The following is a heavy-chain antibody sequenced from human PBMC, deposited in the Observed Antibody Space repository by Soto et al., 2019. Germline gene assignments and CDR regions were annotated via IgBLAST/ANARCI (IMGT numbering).Heavy chain of an antibody. CDR2: IYYSGST. CDR1: GGSISSGGYY. V-gene: IGHV4-31*03. CDR3: ARGAAARRSTSNWFDP. Sequence: PSETLSLTCTVSGGSISSGGYYWSWIRQHPGKGLEWIGYIYYSGSTYYNPSLKSRVTISVDTSKNQFSLKLSSVTAADTAVYYCARGAAARRSTSNWFDPWGQGTLVTVS. D-gene: IGHD6-6*01. J-gene: IGHJ5*02.